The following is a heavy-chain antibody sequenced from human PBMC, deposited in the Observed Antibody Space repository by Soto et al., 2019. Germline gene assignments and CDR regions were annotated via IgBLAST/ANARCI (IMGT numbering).Heavy chain of an antibody. CDR1: GGSISSSSYY. CDR2: IYYSGST. D-gene: IGHD4-4*01. Sequence: SETLSLTCTVSGGSISSSSYYWGWIRQPPGKGLEWIGSIYYSGSTYYNPSLKSRVTISVDTSKNQFSLKLSSVTAADTAVYYCARTTETTGTEGLDYWGQGTLVTVSS. V-gene: IGHV4-39*01. J-gene: IGHJ4*02. CDR3: ARTTETTGTEGLDY.